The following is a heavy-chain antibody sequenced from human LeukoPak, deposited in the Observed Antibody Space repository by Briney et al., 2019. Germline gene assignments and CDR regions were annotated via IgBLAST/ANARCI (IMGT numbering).Heavy chain of an antibody. D-gene: IGHD1-26*01. J-gene: IGHJ4*02. CDR1: GGPLNGYY. CDR2: INHSGTT. CDR3: ARGGSYPTRNDY. V-gene: IGHV4-34*01. Sequence: SETLSLTCSIYGGPLNGYYWSWIRQPPGKGLEWIGEINHSGTTNYNPSLESRVTISVDTSKKPFSLKLSSMTAADTAVYYCARGGSYPTRNDYWGQGTLVTVSS.